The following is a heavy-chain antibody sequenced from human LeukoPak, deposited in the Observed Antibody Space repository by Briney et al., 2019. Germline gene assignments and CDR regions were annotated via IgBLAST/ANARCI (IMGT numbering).Heavy chain of an antibody. Sequence: GGSLRLSCAASGFTFDDYAMHWVRQAPGKGLEWVSGISRNSGSIGYADSVKGRFTISRDNAKNSLYLQMNSLRAEDTALYYCAKAEYSSSSGGQGAYYYYYMDVWGKGTTVTVSS. D-gene: IGHD6-6*01. CDR1: GFTFDDYA. V-gene: IGHV3-9*01. CDR3: AKAEYSSSSGGQGAYYYYYMDV. J-gene: IGHJ6*03. CDR2: ISRNSGSI.